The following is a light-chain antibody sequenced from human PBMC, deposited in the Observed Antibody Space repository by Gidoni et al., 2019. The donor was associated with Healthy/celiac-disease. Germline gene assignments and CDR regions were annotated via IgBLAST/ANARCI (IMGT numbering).Light chain of an antibody. Sequence: DILMTQSPSSLSASLGDRVTITCRASQSISSDLNWYQQKPGKAPKLLIDAASSLQSGVPSRFSGSGSGTDFTLTISSLQPEDFATYYCQQSYSTPYTFGQGTKLEIK. V-gene: IGKV1-39*01. CDR1: QSISSD. CDR2: AAS. CDR3: QQSYSTPYT. J-gene: IGKJ2*01.